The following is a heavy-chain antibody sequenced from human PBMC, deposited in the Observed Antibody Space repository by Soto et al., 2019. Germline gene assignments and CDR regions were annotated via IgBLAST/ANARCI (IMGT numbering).Heavy chain of an antibody. CDR3: ARGRGWDYFDY. Sequence: SETLSLTCTVSGGSISSSSYYWGWIRQPPGKGLEWIGSIYYSGSTYYNPSLKSRVTISVDTSKNQFSLKLSSVTAADTAVYYCARGRGWDYFDYWGQGTLVTVPS. D-gene: IGHD6-19*01. V-gene: IGHV4-39*01. CDR1: GGSISSSSYY. CDR2: IYYSGST. J-gene: IGHJ4*02.